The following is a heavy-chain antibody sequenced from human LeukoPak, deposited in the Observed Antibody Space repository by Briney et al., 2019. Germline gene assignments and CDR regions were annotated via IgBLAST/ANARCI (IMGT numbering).Heavy chain of an antibody. CDR1: GFSFSNYA. Sequence: GGSLRLSCAASGFSFSNYAMTWVRQAPGKGLEWVSAISASGGSTYYADSVKGRFTISRDTSKNTLYLQMNSLRAEDTAVYYCAKDPEYSSSFTFDYWGQGTLVTVSS. CDR3: AKDPEYSSSFTFDY. J-gene: IGHJ4*02. V-gene: IGHV3-23*01. CDR2: ISASGGST. D-gene: IGHD6-6*01.